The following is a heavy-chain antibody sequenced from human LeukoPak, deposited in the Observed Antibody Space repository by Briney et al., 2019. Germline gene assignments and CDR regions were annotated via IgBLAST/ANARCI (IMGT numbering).Heavy chain of an antibody. J-gene: IGHJ4*02. V-gene: IGHV3-23*01. D-gene: IGHD5-18*01. CDR3: AKGGIQLWLKGSYYFDY. Sequence: GGSLRLSCAASGFTFSSYAMSWVRQAPGKGLEWVSGISGSGGGTYYADSVKGRFTISRDNSKNTLYLQMNSLRAEDTAVYYCAKGGIQLWLKGSYYFDYWGQGTLVTVSS. CDR1: GFTFSSYA. CDR2: ISGSGGGT.